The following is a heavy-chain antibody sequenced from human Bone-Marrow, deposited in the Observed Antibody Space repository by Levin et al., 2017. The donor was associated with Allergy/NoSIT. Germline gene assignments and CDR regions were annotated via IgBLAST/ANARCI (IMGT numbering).Heavy chain of an antibody. CDR1: GFTFSNAW. J-gene: IGHJ4*02. D-gene: IGHD3-16*01. Sequence: GESLKISCAVSGFTFSNAWMNWVRQAPGKGLEWVGRLKSKTDGGTADYAAPVKGRFTISRDDSKSKLFLHMNSLTTEDTAVYYCTEDLRYIYAYTSLWLQSHWGEGSRVTVSS. V-gene: IGHV3-15*01. CDR3: TEDLRYIYAYTSLWLQSH. CDR2: LKSKTDGGTA.